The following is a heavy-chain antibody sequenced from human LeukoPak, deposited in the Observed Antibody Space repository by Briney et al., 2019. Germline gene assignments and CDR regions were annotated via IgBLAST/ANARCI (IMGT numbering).Heavy chain of an antibody. J-gene: IGHJ4*02. V-gene: IGHV3-48*03. CDR3: ASKGVIDY. CDR1: GFTFSNYK. Sequence: GGSLRLSCAASGFTFSNYKMNWVRQAPGKGLEWVSYISSSGSIIYYSDSVKGRFTISRDNAKNSLYLQMNSLRVEDTAVYYCASKGVIDYWGQGTLVTVPS. D-gene: IGHD3-16*02. CDR2: ISSSGSII.